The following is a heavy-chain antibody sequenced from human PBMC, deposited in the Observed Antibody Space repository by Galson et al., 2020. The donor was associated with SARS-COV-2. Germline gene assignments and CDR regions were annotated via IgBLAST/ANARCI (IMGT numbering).Heavy chain of an antibody. CDR2: IYYSART. V-gene: IGHV4-39*01. Sequence: SETLSLTCTVSGGPISSRTSYWGWIRQPPGKGLEWIGSIYYSARTYYNPSLKSRLTISGDTSKNQFSLKLSSVTAADTAVYYCARHLGDGYNAPYYGMDVWGQGTTVTVSS. J-gene: IGHJ6*02. D-gene: IGHD5-12*01. CDR3: ARHLGDGYNAPYYGMDV. CDR1: GGPISSRTSY.